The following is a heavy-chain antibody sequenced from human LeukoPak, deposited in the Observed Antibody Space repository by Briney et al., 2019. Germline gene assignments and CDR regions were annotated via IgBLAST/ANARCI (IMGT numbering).Heavy chain of an antibody. CDR1: GGSFSGYY. V-gene: IGHV4-34*01. Sequence: TSSETLSLTCAVYGGSFSGYYWSWIRQPPGKGLEWIGEINHSGSTNYNPSLKSRVTISVDTSKNQFSLKLSSVTAADTAVYYCARELAYYDFWSGYPKYYSDYWGQGTLVTVSS. CDR3: ARELAYYDFWSGYPKYYSDY. D-gene: IGHD3-3*01. CDR2: INHSGST. J-gene: IGHJ4*02.